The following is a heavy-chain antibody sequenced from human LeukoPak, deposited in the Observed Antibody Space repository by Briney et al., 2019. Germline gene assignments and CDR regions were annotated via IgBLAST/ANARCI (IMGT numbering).Heavy chain of an antibody. CDR3: ADGYEDNTFDI. CDR1: GDSITSSSYY. D-gene: IGHD1-1*01. V-gene: IGHV4-39*01. CDR2: IYYSGST. J-gene: IGHJ3*02. Sequence: PSETLSLTCTVSGDSITSSSYYWEWIRQPPGKGLEWIGSIYYSGSTYYNPSLKSRVTISVDTSKNQFSLKLSSVTAADTAVYYCADGYEDNTFDIWGQGTMVTVSS.